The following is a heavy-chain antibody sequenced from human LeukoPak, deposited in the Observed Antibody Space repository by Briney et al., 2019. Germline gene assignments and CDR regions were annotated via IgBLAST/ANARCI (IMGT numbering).Heavy chain of an antibody. Sequence: KSSETLSLTCTVSGGSISSYYWSWIRQPPGKGLEWIGYIYYSGSTNYNPSLKSRVTISVDTSKNQFSLKLSSVTAADTAVYYCARLYYYDSSGYKLPPGDAFDIWGQGTMVTVSS. V-gene: IGHV4-59*01. CDR2: IYYSGST. J-gene: IGHJ3*02. CDR1: GGSISSYY. CDR3: ARLYYYDSSGYKLPPGDAFDI. D-gene: IGHD3-22*01.